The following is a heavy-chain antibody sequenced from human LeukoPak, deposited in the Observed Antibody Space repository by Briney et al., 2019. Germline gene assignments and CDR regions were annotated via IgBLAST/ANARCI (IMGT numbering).Heavy chain of an antibody. J-gene: IGHJ4*02. V-gene: IGHV3-53*01. CDR2: ILSGGST. D-gene: IGHD6-19*01. Sequence: GGSLRLSCAASGFTVSSNHISWVRQAPGKGLEWASIILSGGSTYYADSVKGRFTISRDGAKNTVYLQMNSLRAEDTAVYYCAKMGLKQWPYNYFDYWGQGTLVTVSS. CDR3: AKMGLKQWPYNYFDY. CDR1: GFTVSSNH.